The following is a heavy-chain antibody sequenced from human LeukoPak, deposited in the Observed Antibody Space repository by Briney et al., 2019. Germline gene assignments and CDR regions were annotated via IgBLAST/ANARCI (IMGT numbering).Heavy chain of an antibody. D-gene: IGHD2-15*01. CDR3: ARGRGNCSGGSCYGSAFDI. CDR2: INHSGST. J-gene: IGHJ3*02. V-gene: IGHV4-39*07. Sequence: SETLSLTCTVSGGSISSSSYYWGWIRQPPGKGLEWIGEINHSGSTNYNPSLKSRVTISVDTSKNQFSLKLSSVTAAETAVYYCARGRGNCSGGSCYGSAFDIWGQGTMVTVSS. CDR1: GGSISSSSYY.